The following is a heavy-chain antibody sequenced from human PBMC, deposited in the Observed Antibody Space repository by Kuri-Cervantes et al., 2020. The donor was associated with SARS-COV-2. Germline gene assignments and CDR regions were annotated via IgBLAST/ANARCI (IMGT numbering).Heavy chain of an antibody. V-gene: IGHV1-2*02. D-gene: IGHD3-3*01. J-gene: IGHJ6*02. CDR1: GYTFTGYY. CDR3: ARVPQYYDFWSGYGMDV. Sequence: ASVKVSCKASGYTFTGYYMHWVRQAPGQGLEWMGWINPNSGGTNYAQKFQGRVTMTRDTSISTAYMELRRLRSDDTAVYYCARVPQYYDFWSGYGMDVWGQGTTVTVSS. CDR2: INPNSGGT.